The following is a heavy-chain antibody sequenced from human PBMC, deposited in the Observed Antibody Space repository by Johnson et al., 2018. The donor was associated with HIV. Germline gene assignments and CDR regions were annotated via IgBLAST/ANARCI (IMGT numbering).Heavy chain of an antibody. CDR2: ISGSGGST. V-gene: IGHV3-23*04. CDR3: ARDKGSWFDDAFDI. D-gene: IGHD6-13*01. CDR1: GFTFSSYA. J-gene: IGHJ3*02. Sequence: VLLVESVGGVVQPGGSLRLSCAASGFTFSSYAMSWVRQAPGKGLEWVSAISGSGGSTYYADSVKGRFTISRDNSKNTLYLQMNSLRADDTAVYYCARDKGSWFDDAFDIWGQGTMVTVSS.